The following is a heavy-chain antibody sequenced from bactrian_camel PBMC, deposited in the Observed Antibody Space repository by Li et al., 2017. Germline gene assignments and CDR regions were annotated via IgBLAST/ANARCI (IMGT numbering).Heavy chain of an antibody. CDR3: TRETQWVGYHEMAEY. V-gene: IGHV3S1*01. J-gene: IGHJ4*01. CDR1: AYTPANVR. CDR2: INSSGGNR. Sequence: HVQLVESGGGSVQAGGSLRLSCAFDAYTPANVRMAWVRQAPGKALEWISDINSSGGNRNYADSVKGRFISSRDNSKNTVYLQLNGLKSEDTAMYYCTRETQWVGYHEMAEYWGQGTQVTVS. D-gene: IGHD5*01.